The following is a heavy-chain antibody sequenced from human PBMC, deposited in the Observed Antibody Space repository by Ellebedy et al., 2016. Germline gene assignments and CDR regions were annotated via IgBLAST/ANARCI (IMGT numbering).Heavy chain of an antibody. CDR1: GGSFSGYY. V-gene: IGHV4-34*09. CDR2: INHSGST. J-gene: IGHJ5*02. CDR3: ARRTSWGGSRNWFNP. Sequence: SETLSLTXAVYGGSFSGYYWSWIRQPPGKGLEWIGEINHSGSTNYNPSLKSRVTISVDTSKNQFSLKLSSVTAADTAVYYCARRTSWGGSRNWFNPWGQGTLVTVSS. D-gene: IGHD3-10*01.